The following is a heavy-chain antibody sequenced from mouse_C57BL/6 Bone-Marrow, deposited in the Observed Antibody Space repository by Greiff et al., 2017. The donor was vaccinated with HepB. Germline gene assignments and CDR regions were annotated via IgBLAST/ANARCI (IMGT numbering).Heavy chain of an antibody. Sequence: EVKLMESGGGLVQPGGSLKLSCAASGFTFSDYYMYWVRQTPEKRLEWVAYISNGGGSTYYPDTVKGRFTISRDNAKNTLYLQMSRLKSEDTAMYYCARLRDYGSSYSYWYFDVWGTGTTVTVSS. D-gene: IGHD1-1*01. CDR2: ISNGGGST. CDR1: GFTFSDYY. V-gene: IGHV5-12*01. J-gene: IGHJ1*03. CDR3: ARLRDYGSSYSYWYFDV.